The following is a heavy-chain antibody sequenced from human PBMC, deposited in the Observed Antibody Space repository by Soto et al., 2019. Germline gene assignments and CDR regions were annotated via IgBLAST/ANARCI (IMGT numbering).Heavy chain of an antibody. CDR3: ARIRFYSNYGDY. V-gene: IGHV2-26*01. J-gene: IGHJ4*02. CDR1: GFSLSNDRMG. CDR2: IFSNDEK. Sequence: QVTLKESGHVLVKPTETLTLTCTVSGFSLSNDRMGVSWIRQPPGKALEWLAHIFSNDEKSYSTSLKSRLTITKDTSKSQLVITMTNMDPVDTATYYCARIRFYSNYGDYWGQGTLVTVSS. D-gene: IGHD4-4*01.